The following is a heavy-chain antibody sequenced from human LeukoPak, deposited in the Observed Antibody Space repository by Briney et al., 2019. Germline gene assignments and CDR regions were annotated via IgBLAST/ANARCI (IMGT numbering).Heavy chain of an antibody. D-gene: IGHD6-6*01. V-gene: IGHV3-66*01. Sequence: GGSLRLSCAASGFTVSSNYMSWVRQAPGKGLEWVSVIYSGGSTYYADSVKGRFTISRDNSKNTLYLQMNSLRAEDTAVYYCARGPFRPSIAAPRPQGCDYWGQGTLVTVSS. CDR3: ARGPFRPSIAAPRPQGCDY. CDR2: IYSGGST. J-gene: IGHJ4*02. CDR1: GFTVSSNY.